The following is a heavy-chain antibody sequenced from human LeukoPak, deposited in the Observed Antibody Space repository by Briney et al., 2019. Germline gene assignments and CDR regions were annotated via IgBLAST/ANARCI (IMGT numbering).Heavy chain of an antibody. CDR3: AREGSPYYYFDF. CDR2: IYYGGST. D-gene: IGHD1-26*01. CDR1: GGSISSSNFY. V-gene: IGHV4-39*02. Sequence: PSETLSLTCAVSGGSISSSNFYWGWIRQPPGKGLEWIGSIYYGGSTNYNPSLKSRVTISVDTSKKQISLKLSSVTAADTAVYYCAREGSPYYYFDFRGQGTTVTVSS. J-gene: IGHJ4*02.